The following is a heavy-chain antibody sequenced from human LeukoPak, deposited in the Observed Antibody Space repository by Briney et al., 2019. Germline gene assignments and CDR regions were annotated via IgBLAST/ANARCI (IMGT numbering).Heavy chain of an antibody. V-gene: IGHV3-48*02. CDR2: ISRSSSNI. CDR1: ASAFSGHG. J-gene: IGHJ4*02. CDR3: VREYCSGGSCFSH. D-gene: IGHD2-15*01. Sequence: GGSLSLSCASSASAFSGHGMNWVRQAPGKGLEWVSHISRSSSNIYSADFVKGRFSISRDNAKNSVYLQMNSLRDEDTAVYYCVREYCSGGSCFSHWGQGTLVTVSS.